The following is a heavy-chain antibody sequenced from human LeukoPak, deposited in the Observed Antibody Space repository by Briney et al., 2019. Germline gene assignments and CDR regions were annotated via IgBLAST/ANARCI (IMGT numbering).Heavy chain of an antibody. D-gene: IGHD1-26*01. Sequence: GGSLRLSCGASGFTFSSYWMHWVRQAPGKGLEWVSGINWNGGSTGYADSVKGRFTISRDNAKNSLYLQMNSLRAEDTALYYCARDSTGGSYFDNLDYWGQGTLVTVSS. J-gene: IGHJ4*02. CDR1: GFTFSSYW. CDR2: INWNGGST. V-gene: IGHV3-20*04. CDR3: ARDSTGGSYFDNLDY.